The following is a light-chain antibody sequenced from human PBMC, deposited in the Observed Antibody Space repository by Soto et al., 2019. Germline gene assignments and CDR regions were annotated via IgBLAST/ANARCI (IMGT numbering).Light chain of an antibody. J-gene: IGKJ4*01. Sequence: EILMTQSPATLSVSPGERVTFSCRASQRIYTNLAWYQHTPGQAPRLLISGASTGATGLPSRFSGSGSGTDFTLTINSLQYEDVAVYYCQQYHNWPVTFGGGTKVEIK. CDR2: GAS. V-gene: IGKV3-15*01. CDR1: QRIYTN. CDR3: QQYHNWPVT.